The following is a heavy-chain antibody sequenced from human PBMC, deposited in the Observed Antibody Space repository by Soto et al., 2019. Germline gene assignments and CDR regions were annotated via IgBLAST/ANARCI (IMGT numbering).Heavy chain of an antibody. J-gene: IGHJ6*02. V-gene: IGHV1-69*13. CDR3: ARKLGYCSSTSCYMDV. CDR1: GGTFSSYA. D-gene: IGHD2-2*01. CDR2: IIPIFGTA. Sequence: ASVKVSCKASGGTFSSYAISWVRQAPGQGLEWMGGIIPIFGTANYAQKFQGRVTITADESTSTAYMELSSLRSEDTAVYYCARKLGYCSSTSCYMDVWGQGTTVTVSS.